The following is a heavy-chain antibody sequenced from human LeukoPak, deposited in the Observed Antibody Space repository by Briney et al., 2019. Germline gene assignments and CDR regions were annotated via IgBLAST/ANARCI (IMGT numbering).Heavy chain of an antibody. D-gene: IGHD2-8*02. V-gene: IGHV1-2*02. J-gene: IGHJ5*02. CDR3: ARGVPTGNWFDP. Sequence: ASVKVSCKASGYTFTGYYMHWMRQAPGQGLEWMGWINPNSGGTNYAQKFQGRVTMTRDTSISTAYMELSRLRSDDTAVYYCARGVPTGNWFDPWGQGTLVTVSS. CDR2: INPNSGGT. CDR1: GYTFTGYY.